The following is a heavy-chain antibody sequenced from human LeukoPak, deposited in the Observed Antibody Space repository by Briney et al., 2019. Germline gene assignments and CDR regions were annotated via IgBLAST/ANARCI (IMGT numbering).Heavy chain of an antibody. Sequence: SQTLSLTCTVSGGSISSGSYYWSWIRQPAGKGLEWIGRIYTCGSTNYNPSLKSRVTISVDTSKNQFSLKLSSVTAADTAVYYCARDVADCSGGSCYSWFDPWGQGTLVTVSS. CDR1: GGSISSGSYY. D-gene: IGHD2-15*01. CDR3: ARDVADCSGGSCYSWFDP. V-gene: IGHV4-61*02. CDR2: IYTCGST. J-gene: IGHJ5*02.